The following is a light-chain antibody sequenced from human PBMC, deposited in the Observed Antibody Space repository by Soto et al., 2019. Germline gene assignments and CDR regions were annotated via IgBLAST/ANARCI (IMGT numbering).Light chain of an antibody. Sequence: QSALTQPASVSGSPGQSITISCTGTSSDVGGYNYVSWYQQHPGKAPKLMIYDVSNRPSGVSNRFSGSKSGNTASLTISGLQADDEAAYYCSSYTTSSTLVFGTGTQLTVL. J-gene: IGLJ1*01. CDR1: SSDVGGYNY. V-gene: IGLV2-14*01. CDR2: DVS. CDR3: SSYTTSSTLV.